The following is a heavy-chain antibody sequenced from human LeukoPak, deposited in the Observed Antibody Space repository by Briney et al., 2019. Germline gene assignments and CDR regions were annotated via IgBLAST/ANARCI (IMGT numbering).Heavy chain of an antibody. CDR3: ASSPERYCSSTSCYYFDY. CDR1: GYTFINYG. J-gene: IGHJ4*02. D-gene: IGHD2-2*01. CDR2: IIPIFGTA. V-gene: IGHV1-69*05. Sequence: ASVKVSCKASGYTFINYGISWVRQAPGQGLEWMGGIIPIFGTANYAQKFQGRVTITTDESTSTAYMELSSLRSEDTAVYYCASSPERYCSSTSCYYFDYWGQGTLVTVSS.